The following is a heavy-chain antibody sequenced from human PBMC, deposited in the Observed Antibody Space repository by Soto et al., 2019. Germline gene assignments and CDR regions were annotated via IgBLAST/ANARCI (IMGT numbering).Heavy chain of an antibody. J-gene: IGHJ4*02. D-gene: IGHD5-12*01. V-gene: IGHV1-8*01. CDR2: MNPNSGNT. Sequence: QVQLVQSGAEVKKPGASVRVSCKASGYPFSTYDISWVRQATGQGLEWLGWMNPNSGNTGYAQKFQGRVTMTRDTSIRTAYMEMSNLRSEDTVTYYCARTLSGYYGYWGQGTLVTVSS. CDR3: ARTLSGYYGY. CDR1: GYPFSTYD.